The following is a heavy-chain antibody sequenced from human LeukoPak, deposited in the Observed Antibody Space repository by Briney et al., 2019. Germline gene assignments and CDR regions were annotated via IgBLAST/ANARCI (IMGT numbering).Heavy chain of an antibody. CDR2: IKPSVGVT. J-gene: IGHJ1*01. Sequence: ASVKVSCKASGYTFTGYYIHWSRQAPGHGLEWMGGIKPSVGVTNFTQKFQGRVTLTRDTSITTVYMDLSSLRSDNTAVYYCARDFSRIFWSGFFSDWGQGTLVTVSS. CDR1: GYTFTGYY. CDR3: ARDFSRIFWSGFFSD. D-gene: IGHD3-3*01. V-gene: IGHV1-2*02.